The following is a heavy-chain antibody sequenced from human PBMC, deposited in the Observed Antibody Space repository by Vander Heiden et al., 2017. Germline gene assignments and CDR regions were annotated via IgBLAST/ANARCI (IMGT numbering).Heavy chain of an antibody. Sequence: QVQLAQSGAESKKPGASVKVSCQASGYTFTSYDLNWVRQATGQGLEWMGWMNPNSGNTGYAQKFQGRVTMTRNTSISTAYMERSSLRSEDTAVYYCARVSPGHWFDPWGQGTLVTVSS. CDR1: GYTFTSYD. J-gene: IGHJ5*02. CDR2: MNPNSGNT. V-gene: IGHV1-8*01. CDR3: ARVSPGHWFDP. D-gene: IGHD3-10*01.